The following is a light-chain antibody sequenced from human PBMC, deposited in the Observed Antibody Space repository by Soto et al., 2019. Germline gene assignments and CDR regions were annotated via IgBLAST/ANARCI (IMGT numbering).Light chain of an antibody. CDR1: HSVTSD. J-gene: IGKJ4*01. Sequence: IVMTQSPATLSVSPGERATLSCRASHSVTSDLAWYQQKPGQAPRLLIYGASTRATGIPARFSGSGSGTEFTLTISILQPDYFATYFCQQYDCYVVTFGGGTKVDIK. V-gene: IGKV3D-15*01. CDR2: GAS. CDR3: QQYDCYVVT.